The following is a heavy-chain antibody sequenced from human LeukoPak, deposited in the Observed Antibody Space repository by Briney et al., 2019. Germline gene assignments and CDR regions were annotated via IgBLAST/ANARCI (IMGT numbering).Heavy chain of an antibody. CDR3: ARDRSLYYFDY. CDR2: ISSSSSYI. Sequence: PGGSLRLSCAASGFTFSSYSMNWVRQAPGKGLEWVSSISSSSSYIYYADSVKGRSTISRDNAKNSLYLQMNSLRAKDTAVYYCARDRSLYYFDYWGQGTLVTVSS. J-gene: IGHJ4*02. V-gene: IGHV3-21*01. CDR1: GFTFSSYS.